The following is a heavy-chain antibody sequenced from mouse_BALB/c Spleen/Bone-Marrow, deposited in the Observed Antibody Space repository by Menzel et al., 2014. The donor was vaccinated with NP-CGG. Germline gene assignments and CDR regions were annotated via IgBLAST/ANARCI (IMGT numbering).Heavy chain of an antibody. Sequence: VQLQESGAELVKPGASVKLSCKASGYTFTGYYMYWVKQRPGQGLEWIGGINPSNGGTNFNEKFKSKATLTVDKSSSTAYMQLSSLTSEDSAVYYCTRDHYYYGSSYWYFDVWGAGTTVTVSS. CDR2: INPSNGGT. V-gene: IGHV1S81*02. CDR1: GYTFTGYY. CDR3: TRDHYYYGSSYWYFDV. J-gene: IGHJ1*01. D-gene: IGHD1-1*01.